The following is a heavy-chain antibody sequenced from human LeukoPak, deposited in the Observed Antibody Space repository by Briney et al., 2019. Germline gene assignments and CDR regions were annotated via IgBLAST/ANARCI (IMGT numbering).Heavy chain of an antibody. CDR2: INPNSGGT. J-gene: IGHJ4*02. D-gene: IGHD2-2*01. Sequence: ASVKVSFKASGYTFTGYYMHWVRQAPGQGLEWMGWINPNSGGTNYAQKFQGRVTMTRDTSISTAYMELSRLRSDDTAVYYCARASRYCSSTSCLYYFDYWGQGTLVTVSS. CDR1: GYTFTGYY. V-gene: IGHV1-2*02. CDR3: ARASRYCSSTSCLYYFDY.